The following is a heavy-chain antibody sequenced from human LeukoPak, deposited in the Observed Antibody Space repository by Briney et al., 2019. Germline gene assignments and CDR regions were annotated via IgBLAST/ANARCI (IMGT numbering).Heavy chain of an antibody. D-gene: IGHD2-2*01. CDR2: INHSGST. J-gene: IGHJ3*02. CDR3: ARGGGFFFQTSSVAFDI. V-gene: IGHV4-34*01. Sequence: SETLSLTCAVYGGSFSGYYWSWIRQPPGKGLEWIGDINHSGSTNYNPSLKSRVTISVDTSKNQFSLKLSSVTAADTAVYYCARGGGFFFQTSSVAFDIWGQGTMVTVSS. CDR1: GGSFSGYY.